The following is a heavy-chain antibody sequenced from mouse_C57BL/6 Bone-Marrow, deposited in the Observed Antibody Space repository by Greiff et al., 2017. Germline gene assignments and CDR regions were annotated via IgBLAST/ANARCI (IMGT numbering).Heavy chain of an antibody. CDR1: GYTFTDYE. Sequence: QVQLQQSGAELVRPGASVTLSCTASGYTFTDYEMHWVKQTPVHGLEWIGAIDPETGGTAYNQKFKGKAILTADKSSSTAYMELRSLTSEDSAVYYCTRRLRRGFAYWGQGTLVTVSA. J-gene: IGHJ3*01. D-gene: IGHD2-2*01. CDR3: TRRLRRGFAY. V-gene: IGHV1-15*01. CDR2: IDPETGGT.